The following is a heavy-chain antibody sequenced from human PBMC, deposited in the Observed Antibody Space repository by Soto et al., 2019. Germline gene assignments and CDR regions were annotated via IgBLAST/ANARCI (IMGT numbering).Heavy chain of an antibody. CDR1: GYTFASYY. J-gene: IGHJ6*02. CDR3: ASGDTSGWYGESGMDV. Sequence: ASVKVSCKASGYTFASYYMNWVRQAPGQGLEWMGIINPSGGSTSYAQKFQGRVTMTRDTSTSTVYMELSSLRSEDTAVYYCASGDTSGWYGESGMDVRGQGTTVTVSS. D-gene: IGHD6-19*01. V-gene: IGHV1-46*01. CDR2: INPSGGST.